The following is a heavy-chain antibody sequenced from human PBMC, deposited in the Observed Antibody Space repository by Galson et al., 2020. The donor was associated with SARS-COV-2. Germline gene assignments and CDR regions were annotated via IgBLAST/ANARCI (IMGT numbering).Heavy chain of an antibody. D-gene: IGHD6-19*01. CDR3: ARRGYGYSSVWGTDWYFDL. CDR1: GSTLTTLA. CDR2: ISAGNGDT. Sequence: DSEKVSCKASGSTLTTLALHWVRQAPGQRPKRQGGISAGNGDTQYSENFQGRVTISRDTSASTAYMDLTSLTSEDTAVYYCARRGYGYSSVWGTDWYFDLWGRGTLVTVSS. J-gene: IGHJ2*01. V-gene: IGHV1-3*01.